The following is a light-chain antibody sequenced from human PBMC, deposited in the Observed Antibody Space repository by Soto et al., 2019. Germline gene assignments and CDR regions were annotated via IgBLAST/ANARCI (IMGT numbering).Light chain of an antibody. CDR1: SSDVGGYNY. CDR3: SSYSGSGTDV. J-gene: IGLJ1*01. Sequence: QSVLTQPASVSGSPGQSITISCTGTSSDVGGYNYVSWYQQYPGKAPKLMIFDVSNRPSGVSDRFSGSKSGDTASLTISGLQAEDEADYYCSSYSGSGTDVFVTGTKVTVL. V-gene: IGLV2-14*01. CDR2: DVS.